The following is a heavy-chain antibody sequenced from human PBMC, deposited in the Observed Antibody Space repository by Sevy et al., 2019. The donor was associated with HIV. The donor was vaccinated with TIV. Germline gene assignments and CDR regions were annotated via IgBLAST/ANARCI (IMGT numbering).Heavy chain of an antibody. Sequence: GGSLRLSCAASGFTFSSYEMNWVRQAPGEGPEWVSSITSSAANKYYSDSVKGRFTISRANAKNSLFLQMNSLRAEDTAVYYCVRDLPPSATTVAHFDYWGQGTLVTVSS. D-gene: IGHD4-17*01. V-gene: IGHV3-48*03. CDR1: GFTFSSYE. CDR3: VRDLPPSATTVAHFDY. CDR2: ITSSAANK. J-gene: IGHJ4*02.